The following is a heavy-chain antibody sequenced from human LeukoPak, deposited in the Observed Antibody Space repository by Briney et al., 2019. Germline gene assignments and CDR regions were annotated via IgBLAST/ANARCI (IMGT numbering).Heavy chain of an antibody. Sequence: HPGGSLRLSCAASGFTVSSNYMSWVRQAPGKGLEWVSVIYSGGSTYYADSVKGRFTISRDNSKNTLYLQMNSLRAEDTAVYYCARVWRGRTFDYWGQGTLVTVSS. CDR1: GFTVSSNY. CDR2: IYSGGST. J-gene: IGHJ4*02. CDR3: ARVWRGRTFDY. D-gene: IGHD1-1*01. V-gene: IGHV3-53*01.